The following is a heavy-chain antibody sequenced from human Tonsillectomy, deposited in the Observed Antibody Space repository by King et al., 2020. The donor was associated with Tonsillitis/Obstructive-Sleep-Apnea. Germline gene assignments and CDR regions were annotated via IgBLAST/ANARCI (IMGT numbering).Heavy chain of an antibody. CDR2: INHSGST. Sequence: VQLQQWGAGLLKPSETLSLTCTVYGGSFSGYYWSWIRQPPGKGLEWIGEINHSGSTNYNPSLKSRVTISVDTSKNQFSLNLSSVTAAYTAVYYCVASYYYYGMDVWGQGTTVTVSS. CDR3: VASYYYYGMDV. CDR1: GGSFSGYY. J-gene: IGHJ6*02. V-gene: IGHV4-34*01.